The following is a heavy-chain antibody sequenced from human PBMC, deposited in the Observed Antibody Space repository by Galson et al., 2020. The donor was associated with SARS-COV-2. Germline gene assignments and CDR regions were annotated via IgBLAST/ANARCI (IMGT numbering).Heavy chain of an antibody. CDR2: TYYRDEWFN. Sequence: SQTLSLTCAVSGDTVSSTSASWNWIRQSPSRGLEWLGRTYYRDEWFNDYADFVKGRITIKPDTSKNQFSLQLNSVTPEDTAVYYCARAVTISGVLIFDDYYMDVWGKGTTVTVSS. V-gene: IGHV6-1*01. CDR3: ARAVTISGVLIFDDYYMDV. D-gene: IGHD3-3*01. CDR1: GDTVSSTSAS. J-gene: IGHJ6*03.